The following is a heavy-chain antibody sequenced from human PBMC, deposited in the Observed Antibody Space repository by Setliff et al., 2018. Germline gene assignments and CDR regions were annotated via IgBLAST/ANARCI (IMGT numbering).Heavy chain of an antibody. Sequence: SETLSLTCTVSGGSISSSSYYWSWIRQPPGKGLEWIGEINHSGSTNYNPSLKSRVTISVDTSKNQFSLKLSSVTAADTAVYYCARDRQYCSSPTCYSSYFYYYGMDVWGQGTTVTVSS. D-gene: IGHD2-2*02. CDR1: GGSISSSSYY. V-gene: IGHV4-39*07. J-gene: IGHJ6*02. CDR3: ARDRQYCSSPTCYSSYFYYYGMDV. CDR2: INHSGST.